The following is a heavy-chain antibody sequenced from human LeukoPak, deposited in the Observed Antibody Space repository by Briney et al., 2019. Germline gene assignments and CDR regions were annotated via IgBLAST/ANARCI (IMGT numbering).Heavy chain of an antibody. Sequence: ASVKVSCEASGYTFTGYYMHWVRQAPGQGLEWMGWINPNSGGTNYAQKFQGRVTMTRDTSISTAYMELSRLRSDDTAVYYCAREVVAATLWFDPWGQGTLVTVSS. CDR3: AREVVAATLWFDP. CDR2: INPNSGGT. V-gene: IGHV1-2*02. J-gene: IGHJ5*02. D-gene: IGHD2-15*01. CDR1: GYTFTGYY.